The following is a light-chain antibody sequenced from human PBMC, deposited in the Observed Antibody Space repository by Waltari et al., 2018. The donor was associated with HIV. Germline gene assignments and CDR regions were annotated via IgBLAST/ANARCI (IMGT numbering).Light chain of an antibody. CDR3: QLYGSSSYT. Sequence: EIVLTQSPGTLSLSTGERATLSCRASQSVSSSYLAWYQQKPGQAPRLLIYGASRRATGIPDRFSGSGSGTDFTLTISRLEPEDFAVYYCQLYGSSSYTFGQGTKLEIK. J-gene: IGKJ2*01. V-gene: IGKV3-20*01. CDR2: GAS. CDR1: QSVSSSY.